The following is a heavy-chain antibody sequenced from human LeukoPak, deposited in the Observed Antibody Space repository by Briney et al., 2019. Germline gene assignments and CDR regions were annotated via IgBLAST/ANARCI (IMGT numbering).Heavy chain of an antibody. CDR3: ARRGSSSWYDYFDY. V-gene: IGHV4-39*01. Sequence: PSETLSLTCTVSGGSISGSSYYWGWIRQPPGKGLEWIGSIYYSGSTYYNPSLKSRVTISVDTSKNQFSLKLSSVTAADTAVYYCARRGSSSWYDYFDYWGQGTLVTVSS. CDR2: IYYSGST. CDR1: GGSISGSSYY. D-gene: IGHD6-13*01. J-gene: IGHJ4*02.